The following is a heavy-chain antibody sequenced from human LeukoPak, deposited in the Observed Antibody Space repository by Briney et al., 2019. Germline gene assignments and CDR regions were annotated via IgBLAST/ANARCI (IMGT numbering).Heavy chain of an antibody. D-gene: IGHD4-11*01. Sequence: SETLSLTCTVSGGSISNYYWNWIRQPPGKGLEWIGYIYYSGTTNYNPSLKSRLTISVDTSKNQFSLKLSSVTAADSAVYYCASSTTLTTYAFDIWGQGTMVTVSS. CDR3: ASSTTLTTYAFDI. J-gene: IGHJ3*02. CDR1: GGSISNYY. V-gene: IGHV4-59*01. CDR2: IYYSGTT.